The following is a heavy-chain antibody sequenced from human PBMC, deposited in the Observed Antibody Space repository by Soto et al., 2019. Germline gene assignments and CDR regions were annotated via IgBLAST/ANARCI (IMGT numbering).Heavy chain of an antibody. CDR2: ISAYNGNT. V-gene: IGHV1-18*04. J-gene: IGHJ6*02. CDR3: ARLSGSAGPPIYYGMGV. CDR1: GYTFTSYG. D-gene: IGHD3-10*01. Sequence: QVQLVQSGAEVKKPGASVKVSCKASGYTFTSYGISWVRQAPGQGLAWMGWISAYNGNTNYAQKLQCRVTITTDTSTRKDYMERRSLRSDDTAVYYCARLSGSAGPPIYYGMGVWGQGTTLTLSS.